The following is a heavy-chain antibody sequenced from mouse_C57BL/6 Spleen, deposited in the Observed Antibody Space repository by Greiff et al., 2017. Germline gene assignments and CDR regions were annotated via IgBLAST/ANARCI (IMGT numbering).Heavy chain of an antibody. Sequence: VQLQQSGAELVRPGASVKLSCKASGYTFTDYYINWVKQRPGQGLEWIARIYPGSGNTYYNEKFKGKATLTAEKSSSTAYMQLSSLTSEDSAVYFCARALYYGSSAYFDYWGQGTTLTVSS. CDR2: IYPGSGNT. D-gene: IGHD1-1*01. J-gene: IGHJ2*01. CDR1: GYTFTDYY. CDR3: ARALYYGSSAYFDY. V-gene: IGHV1-76*01.